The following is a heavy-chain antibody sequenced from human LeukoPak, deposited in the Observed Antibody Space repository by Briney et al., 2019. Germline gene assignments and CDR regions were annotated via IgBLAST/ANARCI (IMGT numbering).Heavy chain of an antibody. CDR1: GFTFSSYA. V-gene: IGHV3-30-3*01. CDR3: ARDLGIQLWLTGSSLGY. J-gene: IGHJ4*02. D-gene: IGHD5-18*01. Sequence: GGSLRLSCAASGFTFSSYAMHWVRQAPGKGLEWVAVISYDGSNKYYADSVKGRFTISRDNSKNTLYLQMNSLRAEDTAVYYCARDLGIQLWLTGSSLGYWGQGTLVTVSS. CDR2: ISYDGSNK.